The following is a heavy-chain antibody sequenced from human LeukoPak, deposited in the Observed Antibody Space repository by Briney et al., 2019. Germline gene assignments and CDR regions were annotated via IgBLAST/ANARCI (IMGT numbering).Heavy chain of an antibody. CDR2: IYYSGST. CDR1: GGSISGYY. CDR3: ARGNYSNYVSYYYYYGMDV. V-gene: IGHV4-59*01. Sequence: PSETLSLTCTVSGGSISGYYWSWIRQPPGKGLEWIGYIYYSGSTNYNPSLKSRVTISVDTSKNQFSLKLSSVTAADTAVYYCARGNYSNYVSYYYYYGMDVWGQGTTVTVSS. J-gene: IGHJ6*02. D-gene: IGHD4-11*01.